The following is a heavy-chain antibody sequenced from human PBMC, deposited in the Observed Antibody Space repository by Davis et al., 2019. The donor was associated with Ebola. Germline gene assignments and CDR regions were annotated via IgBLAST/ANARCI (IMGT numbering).Heavy chain of an antibody. Sequence: ASVKVSCKASGYTFTSYHINWVRQATGQGLEWMGWINPNSGGTNYAQKFQGWVTMTRDTSISTAYMELSRLRSDDTAVYYCAVDLEGYCSGGSCYSGDYWGQGTLVTVSS. D-gene: IGHD2-15*01. CDR3: AVDLEGYCSGGSCYSGDY. CDR2: INPNSGGT. J-gene: IGHJ4*02. V-gene: IGHV1-2*04. CDR1: GYTFTSYH.